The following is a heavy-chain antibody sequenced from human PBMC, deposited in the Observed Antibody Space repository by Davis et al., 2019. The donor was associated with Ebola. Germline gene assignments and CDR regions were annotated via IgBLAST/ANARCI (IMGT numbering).Heavy chain of an antibody. Sequence: GESLKISCEASGFSFNYYYIHWVRQAPGEGLVWVAHINSDGTTTRYADAVKGRFTISRDNTKNTLYLQMNSLRVEDTAVYYCASNVGAATGYYYTYGFDVWGRGTTVTVSS. J-gene: IGHJ6*04. CDR2: INSDGTTT. D-gene: IGHD5-12*01. CDR3: ASNVGAATGYYYTYGFDV. V-gene: IGHV3-74*01. CDR1: GFSFNYYY.